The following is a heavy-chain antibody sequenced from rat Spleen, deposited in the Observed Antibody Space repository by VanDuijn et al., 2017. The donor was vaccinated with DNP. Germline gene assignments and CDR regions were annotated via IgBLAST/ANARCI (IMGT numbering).Heavy chain of an antibody. CDR1: GFSLTSYN. V-gene: IGHV2-41*01. CDR2: IWNTGGT. CDR3: ARDWGSGYYLDY. J-gene: IGHJ2*01. D-gene: IGHD2-3*01. Sequence: QVQLKESGPGLVQSSQTLSLTCTVAGFSLTSYNVHWVRQPPGKGLEWMGAIWNTGGTRYNSGLKSRLIISKDTSRSQVFLEMNSLQTEDTATYYCARDWGSGYYLDYWGQGVMVTVSS.